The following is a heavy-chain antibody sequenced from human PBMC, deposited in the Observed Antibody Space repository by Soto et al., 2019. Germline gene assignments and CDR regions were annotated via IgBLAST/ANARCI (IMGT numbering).Heavy chain of an antibody. V-gene: IGHV1-18*01. CDR3: TRDRLTLTTSLIFAF. D-gene: IGHD3-9*01. J-gene: IGHJ4*02. CDR2: ISPYSGKT. CDR1: GYTFTNYG. Sequence: QVQLVQSGAEVKKPGASVKVSCKASGYTFTNYGIAWVRQAPGQGLEWMGWISPYSGKTDYRQNLQGRVTMTADTSTTTAYMALRSLRSDDTAVYYCTRDRLTLTTSLIFAFWGQGTLVTVSS.